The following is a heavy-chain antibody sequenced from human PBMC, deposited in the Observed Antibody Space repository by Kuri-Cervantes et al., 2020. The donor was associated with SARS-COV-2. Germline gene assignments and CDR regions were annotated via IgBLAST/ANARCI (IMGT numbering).Heavy chain of an antibody. Sequence: GGSLRLSCAASGFTFSGYSMNWIRQAPGKGLEWVASIDSSSYYICHADSVKGRLTISRDNAKTSLYLQMNSLKPEDTAVYYCAREEGGELGEAFDYWGQGALVTVSS. V-gene: IGHV3-21*01. CDR2: IDSSSYYI. CDR1: GFTFSGYS. J-gene: IGHJ4*02. D-gene: IGHD7-27*01. CDR3: AREEGGELGEAFDY.